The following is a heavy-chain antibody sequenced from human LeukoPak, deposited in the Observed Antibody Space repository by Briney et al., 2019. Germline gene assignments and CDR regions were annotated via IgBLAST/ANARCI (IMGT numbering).Heavy chain of an antibody. D-gene: IGHD3-3*01. CDR2: ISYDGSNK. CDR3: AKSSYYDFWSGYYTGPDY. CDR1: GFTFSSYG. V-gene: IGHV3-30*18. J-gene: IGHJ4*02. Sequence: PGGSLRLSCAASGFTFSSYGMHWVRQAPGKGLEWVAVISYDGSNKYYADSVKGRFTISRDNSKNTLYLQMNSLRAEDTAVYYCAKSSYYDFWSGYYTGPDYWGQGTLVTVSS.